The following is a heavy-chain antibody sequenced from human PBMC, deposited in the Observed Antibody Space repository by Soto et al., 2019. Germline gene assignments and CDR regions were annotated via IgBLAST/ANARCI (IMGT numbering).Heavy chain of an antibody. J-gene: IGHJ6*02. CDR1: GGSFSGYY. CDR2: INHSGST. V-gene: IGHV4-34*01. CDR3: ARVHRITIFGVVMAPYGMDV. Sequence: SETLSLTCAVYGGSFSGYYWSWIRQPPGKGLEWIGEINHSGSTNYNPSLKSRVTISVDTSKNQFSLKLSSVTAADTAVYYCARVHRITIFGVVMAPYGMDVWGQGTTVTVSS. D-gene: IGHD3-3*01.